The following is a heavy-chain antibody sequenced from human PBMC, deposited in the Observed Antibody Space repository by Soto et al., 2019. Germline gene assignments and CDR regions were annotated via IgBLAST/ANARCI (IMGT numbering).Heavy chain of an antibody. CDR2: ISAYNGNT. CDR1: GYTFSSYG. D-gene: IGHD6-19*01. J-gene: IGHJ4*02. V-gene: IGHV1-18*04. CDR3: ARDRGYSSGYYYFDY. Sequence: QVQLVQSGAEVKKPGASIKVSCKASGYTFSSYGISWVRQAPGQGLEWMGWISAYNGNTNYAQKRQGRVTMTTDTSTNTAYMELRSLRSDDTAVYYCARDRGYSSGYYYFDYWGQGTLVTVSS.